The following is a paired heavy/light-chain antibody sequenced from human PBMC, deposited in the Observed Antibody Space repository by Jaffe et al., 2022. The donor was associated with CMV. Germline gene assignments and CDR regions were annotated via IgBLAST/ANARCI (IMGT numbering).Light chain of an antibody. CDR2: LVS. Sequence: DVVMTQSPLSLPVTLGQPASISCRSTQSLVYSDGYTYLSWFLQRPGQSPRRLIYLVSRRDSGVPDRFSGSGSGTDFTLKISRVEAEDVGLYYCFQGAHWPLTFGGGTRVEIK. CDR3: FQGAHWPLT. V-gene: IGKV2-30*01. CDR1: QSLVYSDGYTY. J-gene: IGKJ4*01.
Heavy chain of an antibody. V-gene: IGHV3-23*01. D-gene: IGHD3-16*01. CDR3: AQGLRLIEN. CDR2: IRGGGPER. Sequence: EVQLLESGGGLVQPGGSLRLSCAASGFTFRIYDMSWVRQAPGQGLEWVSSIRGGGPERFYADSVKGRFTISRDNSKNTLYLQMNSLRPEDTAVYYCAQGLRLIENWGQGTLVTVSS. CDR1: GFTFRIYD. J-gene: IGHJ4*02.